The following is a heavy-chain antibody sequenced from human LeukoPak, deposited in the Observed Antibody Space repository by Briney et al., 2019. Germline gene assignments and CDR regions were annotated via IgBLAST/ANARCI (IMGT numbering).Heavy chain of an antibody. CDR3: ARAWGVGAYQTGNGAFDI. CDR1: GFTFSNAW. J-gene: IGHJ3*02. Sequence: PGGSLRLSCAASGFTFSNAWMSWVRQAPGKGLEWVAVISYDGSHKYYADSVKGRFTISRDNSKNTLYLQMNSLRTEDTAVYYCARAWGVGAYQTGNGAFDIWGQGTMVTASS. D-gene: IGHD1-26*01. V-gene: IGHV3-30*03. CDR2: ISYDGSHK.